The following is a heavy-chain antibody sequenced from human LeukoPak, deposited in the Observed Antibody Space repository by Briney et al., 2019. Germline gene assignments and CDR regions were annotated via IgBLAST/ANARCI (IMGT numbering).Heavy chain of an antibody. V-gene: IGHV4-59*12. CDR1: GGSISSYN. Sequence: SETLSLTCTVSGGSISSYNWSWIRQPPGKGLEWIGYINYSGSTNYNPSLKSRVTISVDTSKNQFSLKLSSVTAADTAVYYCARVYYDSSGYYSSPFDYWGQGTLVTVSS. CDR2: INYSGST. D-gene: IGHD3-22*01. CDR3: ARVYYDSSGYYSSPFDY. J-gene: IGHJ4*02.